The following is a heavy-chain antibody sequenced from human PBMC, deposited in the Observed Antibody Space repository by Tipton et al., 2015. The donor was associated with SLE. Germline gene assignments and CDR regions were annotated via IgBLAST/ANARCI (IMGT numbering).Heavy chain of an antibody. CDR3: ARASSGSDNWFDP. V-gene: IGHV4-34*01. CDR2: INHSGST. D-gene: IGHD3-3*01. CDR1: GGFFSGYY. J-gene: IGHJ5*02. Sequence: TLSLTCAVYGGFFSGYYWSWIRQPPGKGLEWIGEINHSGSTNYNPSLKTRVTISVDTSKNQFSLKLSSVTAADTAVYYCARASSGSDNWFDPWGQGTLVTVSS.